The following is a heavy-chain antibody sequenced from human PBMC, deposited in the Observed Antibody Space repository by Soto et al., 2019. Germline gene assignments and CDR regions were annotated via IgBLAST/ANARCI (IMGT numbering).Heavy chain of an antibody. J-gene: IGHJ6*02. CDR1: GYTFTSYD. CDR2: MNPNSGNT. CDR3: ATGVVGESSLMRYYYSYRMDL. D-gene: IGHD2-15*01. Sequence: AVKVPCKASGYTFTSYDFNWVRQATGQGLEWMGWMNPNSGNTGYAQKFQGRVTMTRNTSISTAYMELSSLSSEDRAEYYCATGVVGESSLMRYYYSYRMDLWGQGTTVTVSS. V-gene: IGHV1-8*01.